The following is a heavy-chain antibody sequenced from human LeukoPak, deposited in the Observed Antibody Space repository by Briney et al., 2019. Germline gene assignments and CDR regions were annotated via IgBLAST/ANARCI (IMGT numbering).Heavy chain of an antibody. Sequence: GGSRRLSCAASGFTFSSYGMHWVRQAPGKGLEWVAVISYDGSNKYYADSVKGRFTISRDNSKNTLYLQMNSLRAEDTAVYYCAKDPYTYGSGSYFFDYWGQGTLVTVSS. CDR2: ISYDGSNK. D-gene: IGHD3-10*01. CDR1: GFTFSSYG. J-gene: IGHJ4*02. V-gene: IGHV3-30*18. CDR3: AKDPYTYGSGSYFFDY.